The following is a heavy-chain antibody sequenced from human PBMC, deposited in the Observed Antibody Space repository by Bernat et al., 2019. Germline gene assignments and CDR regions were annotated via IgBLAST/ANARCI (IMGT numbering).Heavy chain of an antibody. D-gene: IGHD2-2*02. Sequence: QLQLQESGSGLVKPSQTLSLTCAVSGGSISSGGYSWSWIRQPPGKGLGWIGYIYHSGSTYYNPSLKSRVTISVDRSKNQLSLNLSSVTAADTAVYYCARGAPAAIPYYYYGMDVWGQGTTVTVSS. CDR3: ARGAPAAIPYYYYGMDV. CDR1: GGSISSGGYS. V-gene: IGHV4-30-2*01. CDR2: IYHSGST. J-gene: IGHJ6*02.